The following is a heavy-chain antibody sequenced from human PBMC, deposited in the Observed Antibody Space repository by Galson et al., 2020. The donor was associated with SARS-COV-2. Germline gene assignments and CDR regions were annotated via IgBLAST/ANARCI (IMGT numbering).Heavy chain of an antibody. CDR3: VMDGQLGGLDF. V-gene: IGHV3-21*01. J-gene: IGHJ4*02. CDR2: ISSSSSYI. D-gene: IGHD1-1*01. Sequence: NSGGSLRLSCAASGFTFSSYSMNWVRQAPGKGLEWVASISSSSSYIYYADSVKGRFTISRDNAKNSVYLQMNSLGAEDTALYYCVMDGQLGGLDFWGQGTLVTVSS. CDR1: GFTFSSYS.